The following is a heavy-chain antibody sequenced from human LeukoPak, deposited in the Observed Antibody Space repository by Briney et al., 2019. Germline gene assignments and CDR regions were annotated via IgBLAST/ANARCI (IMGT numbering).Heavy chain of an antibody. D-gene: IGHD4-17*01. CDR1: GFTFSSYS. CDR2: ISSSSSYI. V-gene: IGHV3-21*01. CDR3: ARVGMTTVILYAFDI. J-gene: IGHJ3*02. Sequence: GGSLRLSCAASGFTFSSYSMNWVRQDPGKGLEWVSSISSSSSYIYYADSVRGRFTISRDNAKNSLYLQMNSLRAEDTAVYYCARVGMTTVILYAFDIWGQEATVTVFS.